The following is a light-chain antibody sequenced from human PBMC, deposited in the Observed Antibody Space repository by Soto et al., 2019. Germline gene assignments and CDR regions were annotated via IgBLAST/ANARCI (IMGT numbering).Light chain of an antibody. CDR2: FDC. CDR1: NIGSKS. CDR3: QAWDISSAHVI. Sequence: SSELTQPPSVSVAPGQTARVACGGSNIGSKSVHWYQQKPGHAPVLAMYFDCDRPAWIPERFSGSTSGNTATLTISRFEAVDEADYYCQAWDISSAHVIFGGGTKLTVL. V-gene: IGLV3-21*01. J-gene: IGLJ2*01.